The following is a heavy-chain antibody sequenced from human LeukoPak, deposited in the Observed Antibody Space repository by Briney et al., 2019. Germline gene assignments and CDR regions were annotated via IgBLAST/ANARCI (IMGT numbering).Heavy chain of an antibody. CDR3: ARSFGYYSTSGYYY. V-gene: IGHV3-7*03. CDR1: GLTFSIYW. J-gene: IGHJ4*02. Sequence: GGSLRLSCTASGLTFSIYWMTWVRQAPGKGLEWVANISQDGSEKYYVDSVRGRFTISRDNAKNSLYLQMNSLRAEDTAVYYCARSFGYYSTSGYYYWGQGTLVTVSS. D-gene: IGHD3-3*01. CDR2: ISQDGSEK.